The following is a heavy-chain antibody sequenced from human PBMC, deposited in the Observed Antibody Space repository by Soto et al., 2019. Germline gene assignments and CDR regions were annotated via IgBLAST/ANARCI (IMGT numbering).Heavy chain of an antibody. J-gene: IGHJ5*02. D-gene: IGHD2-21*01. CDR2: INNSGKT. CDR1: GGSISSSSYY. V-gene: IGHV4-39*01. CDR3: VRELWGQSDP. Sequence: QLQLQESGPGLVKPSETLSLTCTVSGGSISSSSYYWAWIRQPPGQGLEWIGSINNSGKTYYKPSLKSRVTTSVDTPKNQFSLRLTPVTAADTAVYYCVRELWGQSDPWGQGTLVTVSS.